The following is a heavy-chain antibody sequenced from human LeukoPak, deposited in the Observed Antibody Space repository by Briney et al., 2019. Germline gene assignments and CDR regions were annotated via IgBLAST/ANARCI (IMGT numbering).Heavy chain of an antibody. Sequence: LSLTCTVSGGSISSGSYYWSWIRQPAGKGLEWIGRIYTSGSTNYNPSLKSRVTISVDTSKNQFSLKLSSVTAADTAVYYCARGPYSSSSLWGQGTLVTVSS. CDR3: ARGPYSSSSL. D-gene: IGHD6-6*01. CDR2: IYTSGST. CDR1: GGSISSGSYY. V-gene: IGHV4-61*02. J-gene: IGHJ4*02.